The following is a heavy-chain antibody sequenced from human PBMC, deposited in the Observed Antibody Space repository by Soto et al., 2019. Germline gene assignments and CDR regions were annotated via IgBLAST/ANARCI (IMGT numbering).Heavy chain of an antibody. CDR1: GYSFTSYW. V-gene: IGHV5-51*01. D-gene: IGHD6-19*01. J-gene: IGHJ4*02. Sequence: GESLKISCKGSGYSFTSYWIGWVRQMPGKGLERMGIIYPGDSDTRYSPSFQGQVTISADKSITTTYLQWSSLKAADTAIYYCARLFDTSGWYDYWGQGTLVTVSS. CDR2: IYPGDSDT. CDR3: ARLFDTSGWYDY.